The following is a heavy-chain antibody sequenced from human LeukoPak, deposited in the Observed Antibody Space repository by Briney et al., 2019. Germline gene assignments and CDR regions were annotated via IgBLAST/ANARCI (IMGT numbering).Heavy chain of an antibody. CDR1: GFTFSKNW. CDR2: IQGDGSNT. CDR3: ARGTSAGGPISPFDF. D-gene: IGHD6-13*01. Sequence: GGSLRLSCIASGFTFSKNWMHWVRQAPGKGLVWVSRIQGDGSNTNYAGSVKGRFSISRDNAKNTVYLQMNSLRAEDTGIYYCARGTSAGGPISPFDFWGQGTLVTVSS. V-gene: IGHV3-74*01. J-gene: IGHJ4*02.